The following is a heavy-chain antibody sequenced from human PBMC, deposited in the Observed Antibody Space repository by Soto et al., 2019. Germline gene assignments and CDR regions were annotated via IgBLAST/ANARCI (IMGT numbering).Heavy chain of an antibody. CDR1: GAALNSGNYY. D-gene: IGHD2-21*01. V-gene: IGHV4-31*03. CDR3: ARLRIATNNYKWFDP. Sequence: TLSLTCSVSGAALNSGNYYWSWVRQVPGKSLEWIGRIYVTGAVDYNPSLRDRITISQDTSERQFSLNLRLVTAAETAVYYCARLRIATNNYKWFDPWGQGTLVTVSS. CDR2: IYVTGAV. J-gene: IGHJ5*02.